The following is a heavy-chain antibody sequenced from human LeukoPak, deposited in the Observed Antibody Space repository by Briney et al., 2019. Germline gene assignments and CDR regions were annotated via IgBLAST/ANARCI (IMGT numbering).Heavy chain of an antibody. Sequence: PSETLSLTCTVSGGSISSGSYYWSWIRQPAGKGLEWIGRIYTSGSTNYNPSLKSRVTISVDTSKNQFSLKLSSVTAADTAVYYCARGPIVGATTFYYYMDVWGKGTTVTISS. CDR1: GGSISSGSYY. J-gene: IGHJ6*03. CDR3: ARGPIVGATTFYYYMDV. D-gene: IGHD1-26*01. CDR2: IYTSGST. V-gene: IGHV4-61*02.